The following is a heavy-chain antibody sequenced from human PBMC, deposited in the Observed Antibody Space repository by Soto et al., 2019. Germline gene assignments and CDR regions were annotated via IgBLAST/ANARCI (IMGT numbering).Heavy chain of an antibody. CDR2: IKSKTDGGTT. J-gene: IGHJ5*02. CDR3: TTLRIAVAGYNWFDP. CDR1: GFTFSNAW. Sequence: EVQLVESGGGLVKPGGSLRLSCAASGFTFSNAWMNWVRQAPGKGLEWVGRIKSKTDGGTTDYAAPVKGRFTISRDDSKNTLYLQMNSLKTEDTAVYYCTTLRIAVAGYNWFDPWGQGTLVTVSS. V-gene: IGHV3-15*07. D-gene: IGHD6-19*01.